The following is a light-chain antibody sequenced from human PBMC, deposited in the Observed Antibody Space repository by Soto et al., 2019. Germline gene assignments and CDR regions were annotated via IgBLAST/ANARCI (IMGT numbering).Light chain of an antibody. CDR1: QSFTSN. V-gene: IGKV3-15*01. CDR3: QQYNNWPLT. Sequence: EMVMTQSPATLSVSPGERATLSCRASQSFTSNLAWYQQKPGQPPRRLIYGASTRATGIPARFSGSGSGTEFTLTISSLQSEDFAVYYCQQYNNWPLTFGGGTKVEIK. J-gene: IGKJ4*01. CDR2: GAS.